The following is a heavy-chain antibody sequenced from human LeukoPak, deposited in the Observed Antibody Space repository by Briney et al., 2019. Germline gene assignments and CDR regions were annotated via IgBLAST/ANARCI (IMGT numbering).Heavy chain of an antibody. D-gene: IGHD3-22*01. V-gene: IGHV4-34*01. CDR2: INHSGST. CDR3: ASTPDYYDSSGYYGAIDY. Sequence: SETLSLTCAVYGGSFSGYYWSWIRQPPGKGLEWIGEINHSGSTNYNPSLKSRVTISVDTSKNQFSLKLSSVTAADTAVYYCASTPDYYDSSGYYGAIDYWGQGTLVTVSS. CDR1: GGSFSGYY. J-gene: IGHJ4*02.